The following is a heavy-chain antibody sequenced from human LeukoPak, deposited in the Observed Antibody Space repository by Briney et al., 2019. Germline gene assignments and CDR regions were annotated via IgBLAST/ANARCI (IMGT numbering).Heavy chain of an antibody. CDR3: TKDLRTSWAIDY. D-gene: IGHD2-2*01. CDR1: GFTFSSNA. V-gene: IGHV3-30*18. Sequence: GRSLRLSCAASGFTFSSNAMHWVRQAPGKGLEWVAVISYDEDNKYHADSVKGRFTISRDNSTSTLYLQMNDFCTWTTSVYFSTKDLRTSWAIDYWGQGTLVTVSS. CDR2: ISYDEDNK. J-gene: IGHJ4*02.